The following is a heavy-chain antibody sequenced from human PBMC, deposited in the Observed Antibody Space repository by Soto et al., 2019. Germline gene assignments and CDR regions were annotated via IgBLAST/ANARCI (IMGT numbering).Heavy chain of an antibody. CDR3: ATGSISFSEWFAIYT. CDR2: SYYSGRT. D-gene: IGHD3-3*01. CDR1: GGAMSSGDCY. J-gene: IGHJ5*02. Sequence: SLTLSVTCTVSGGAMSSGDCYWSWIRQPPGKGLEWFGYSYYSGRTYYNPSLKSRVTISVDTSKHRFSLKLSSVTASATAVYCCATGSISFSEWFAIYTWAQEALLPISS. V-gene: IGHV4-30-4*01.